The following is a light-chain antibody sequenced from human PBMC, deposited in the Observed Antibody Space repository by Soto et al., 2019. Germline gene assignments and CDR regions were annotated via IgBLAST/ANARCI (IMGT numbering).Light chain of an antibody. CDR2: DXS. J-gene: IGKJ2*01. CDR1: QTISSY. CDR3: QQSDSTTYT. V-gene: IGKV1-39*01. Sequence: DIHMTQSPSSLSASLGDRVTLAXRASQTISSYFNWYQQEQGXAPRXXXDDXSSLLSGVPSRFSGSGSGTDFTLTIASLQPEDFSTYYCQQSDSTTYTFGQGTKVDIK.